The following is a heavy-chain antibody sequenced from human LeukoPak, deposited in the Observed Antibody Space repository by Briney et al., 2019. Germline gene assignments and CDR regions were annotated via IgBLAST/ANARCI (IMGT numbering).Heavy chain of an antibody. CDR1: GGSVSGYY. D-gene: IGHD3-10*01. CDR2: INHSGST. V-gene: IGHV4-34*01. J-gene: IGHJ4*02. Sequence: SETLSLTCAVYGGSVSGYYWTWIRQPPGKGLDWIGEINHSGSTNYNPTLKSRVTISVDTSKNQFSLKLSSVTAADTAVYYCARERVRGVLYYFDYWGQGTLVTVSS. CDR3: ARERVRGVLYYFDY.